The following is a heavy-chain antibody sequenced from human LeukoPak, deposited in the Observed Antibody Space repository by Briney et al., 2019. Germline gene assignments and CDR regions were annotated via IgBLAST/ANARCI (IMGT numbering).Heavy chain of an antibody. CDR1: EFTFSSYA. D-gene: IGHD2-21*02. CDR3: AKGDGINHYHWFDP. J-gene: IGHJ5*02. V-gene: IGHV3-23*01. CDR2: ISGGGDST. Sequence: QPGGSLRLSCAASEFTFSSYAMNWVRQAPGKGLEWVSGISGGGDSTYYADSVKVRFTISRDNSKNTLYLQMNSLRAEDTALYYCAKGDGINHYHWFDPWGQGTQVTVSS.